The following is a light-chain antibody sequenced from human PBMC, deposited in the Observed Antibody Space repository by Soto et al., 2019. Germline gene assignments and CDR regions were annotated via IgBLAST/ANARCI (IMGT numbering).Light chain of an antibody. CDR3: QQSYSTPGT. V-gene: IGKV1-39*01. J-gene: IGKJ1*01. Sequence: DIQMTQSPSSLSASIGDRVTITCRASQDIRNDLGWYQQQPEKAPKRLIYAASSLQSGVPSRFSGSGSGTDFTLTISSLQPEDFATYYCQQSYSTPGTFGQGTKVDIK. CDR1: QDIRND. CDR2: AAS.